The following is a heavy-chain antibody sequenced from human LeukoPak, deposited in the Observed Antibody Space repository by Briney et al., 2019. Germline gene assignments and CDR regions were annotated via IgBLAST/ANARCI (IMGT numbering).Heavy chain of an antibody. V-gene: IGHV1-2*02. CDR2: INPNSGGT. CDR1: GYTFTGYY. Sequence: ASVKVSCKASGYTFTGYYMHWVRQAPGQGLEWMGWINPNSGGTNYAQKFQGRVTMTRDTSISTAYMELSRLRSDDTAMYYCARDTGVRYFWSGYLGGSPYYFDYWGQGTLVTVSS. CDR3: ARDTGVRYFWSGYLGGSPYYFDY. D-gene: IGHD3-3*01. J-gene: IGHJ4*02.